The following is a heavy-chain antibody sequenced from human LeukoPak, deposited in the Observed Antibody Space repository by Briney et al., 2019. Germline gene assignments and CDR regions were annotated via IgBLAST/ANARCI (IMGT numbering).Heavy chain of an antibody. CDR3: ARNFVGSITSDFDS. J-gene: IGHJ4*02. D-gene: IGHD1-26*01. V-gene: IGHV3-74*01. Sequence: GGPLRLSCSASGFTFSSYWMDWGRQVPGKGLVWVSRIHGDGTITNYDDSVKGRFTISRDNARNTLYLQMNSLRAEDTAIYYCARNFVGSITSDFDSWGQGTQVTVSS. CDR1: GFTFSSYW. CDR2: IHGDGTIT.